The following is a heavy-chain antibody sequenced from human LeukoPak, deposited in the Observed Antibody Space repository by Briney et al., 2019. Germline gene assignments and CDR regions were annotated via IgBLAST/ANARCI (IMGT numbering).Heavy chain of an antibody. D-gene: IGHD1-26*01. Sequence: SETLSLTCTVSGGSISSSSYYWGWIRQPPGKGLEWIGSIYYSGSTYYNPSLKSRVTISVDASKNQFSLKLTSVTAADTAVYYCARHKTDGTYPLDYWGQGTLVTVSS. V-gene: IGHV4-39*01. CDR2: IYYSGST. J-gene: IGHJ4*02. CDR1: GGSISSSSYY. CDR3: ARHKTDGTYPLDY.